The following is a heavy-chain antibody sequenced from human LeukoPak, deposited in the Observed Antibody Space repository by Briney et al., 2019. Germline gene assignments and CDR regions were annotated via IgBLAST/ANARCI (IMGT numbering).Heavy chain of an antibody. CDR2: INSDGSST. CDR1: GFTFNSYW. D-gene: IGHD2-2*01. Sequence: PGGSLRLSCAASGFTFNSYWMHWVRQAPGKGLVWVSLINSDGSSTTYADSVKSRFTISRDNAKNTLHLQMNSLRTEDTAVYYCARDYHQSVDYWARGTLDSVSS. CDR3: ARDYHQSVDY. J-gene: IGHJ4*02. V-gene: IGHV3-74*01.